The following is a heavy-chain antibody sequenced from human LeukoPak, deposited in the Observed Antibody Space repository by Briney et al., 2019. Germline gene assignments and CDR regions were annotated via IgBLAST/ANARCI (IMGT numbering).Heavy chain of an antibody. CDR2: ISGSGGST. V-gene: IGHV3-23*01. CDR1: GFTFSSYA. D-gene: IGHD1-26*01. Sequence: GGSLRLSCAASGFTFSSYAMSWVRQAPGKGLEWVSAISGSGGSTYYADSVKGWFTISRDNSKNTLYLQMNSLRAEDTAVYYCAKEHQRGGSYQPRAFDIWGQGTMVTVSS. J-gene: IGHJ3*02. CDR3: AKEHQRGGSYQPRAFDI.